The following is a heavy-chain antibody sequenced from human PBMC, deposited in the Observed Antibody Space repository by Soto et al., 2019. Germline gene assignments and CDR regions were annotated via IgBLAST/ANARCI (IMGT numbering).Heavy chain of an antibody. D-gene: IGHD4-17*01. V-gene: IGHV4-59*08. J-gene: IGHJ4*02. CDR1: GDSVTSHY. CDR3: ARQGLGAYGDSYFFDY. CDR2: MHYTGFS. Sequence: PSETLSLTCSFSGDSVTSHYLTWIRQSPEMGLEWIGYMHYTGFSHYNPSLKSRLTISVDTSKNQFSLKLSSVTVADTAVYYCARQGLGAYGDSYFFDYWGQGTLVTVSS.